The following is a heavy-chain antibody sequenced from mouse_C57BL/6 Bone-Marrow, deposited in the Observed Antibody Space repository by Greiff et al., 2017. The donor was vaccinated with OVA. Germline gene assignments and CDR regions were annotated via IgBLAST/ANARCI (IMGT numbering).Heavy chain of an antibody. CDR1: GYTFTSYW. Sequence: QVQLKESGAELAKPGASVKLSCKASGYTFTSYWMHWVKQRPGQGLEWIGYIHPSSGYTKYNQKFKDKATLTADKSSSTAYMQLSSLTYEDSAVYYCARRWLLPPYAMDYWGQGTSVTVSS. J-gene: IGHJ4*01. V-gene: IGHV1-7*01. CDR3: ARRWLLPPYAMDY. CDR2: IHPSSGYT. D-gene: IGHD2-3*01.